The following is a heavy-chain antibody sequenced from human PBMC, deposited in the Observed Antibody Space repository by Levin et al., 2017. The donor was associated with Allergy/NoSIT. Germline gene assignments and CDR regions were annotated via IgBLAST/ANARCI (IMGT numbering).Heavy chain of an antibody. CDR2: ISAYNGNT. V-gene: IGHV1-18*01. Sequence: GASVKVSCKASGYTFTSYGISWVRQAPGQGLEWMGWISAYNGNTNYAQKLQGRVTMTTDTSTSTAYMELRSLRSDDTAVYYCARDSRGDFWSGSRSDYWGQGTLVTVSS. CDR3: ARDSRGDFWSGSRSDY. J-gene: IGHJ4*02. CDR1: GYTFTSYG. D-gene: IGHD3-3*01.